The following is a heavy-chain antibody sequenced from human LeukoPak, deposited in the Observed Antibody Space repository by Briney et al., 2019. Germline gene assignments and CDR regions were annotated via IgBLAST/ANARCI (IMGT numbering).Heavy chain of an antibody. Sequence: PSETLSLTCTVSGGSISSYYWSWIRQPPGKGLEWIGYFYYSGSTNYNPSLKSRVTISVDTSKNQFSLKLSSVTAADTAVYYCARGIAAAGTFIFDYWGQGTLVTVSS. CDR1: GGSISSYY. J-gene: IGHJ4*02. CDR3: ARGIAAAGTFIFDY. CDR2: FYYSGST. D-gene: IGHD6-13*01. V-gene: IGHV4-59*01.